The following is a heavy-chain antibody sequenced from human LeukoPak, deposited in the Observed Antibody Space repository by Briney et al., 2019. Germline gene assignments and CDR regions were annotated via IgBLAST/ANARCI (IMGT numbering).Heavy chain of an antibody. J-gene: IGHJ5*02. CDR1: GYTFTSYY. V-gene: IGHV1-46*01. Sequence: GASVKVSCKASGYTFTSYYMHWVRQAPGQGLEWMGLINATGGSTGYAQKFQGRVTMTRDMSTSTDSMELRRLRSEDTDIYYCARDNSVGDNAWWFDPWGQGTLVIVSS. CDR2: INATGGST. CDR3: ARDNSVGDNAWWFDP. D-gene: IGHD1-26*01.